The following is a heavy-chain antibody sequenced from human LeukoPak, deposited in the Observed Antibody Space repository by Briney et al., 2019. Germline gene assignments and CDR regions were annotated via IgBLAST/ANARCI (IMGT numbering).Heavy chain of an antibody. V-gene: IGHV1-69*05. CDR2: IIPIFGTA. CDR3: ARGGSSRPFDY. J-gene: IGHJ4*02. D-gene: IGHD6-13*01. Sequence: GASVKVSCKASGGTFSSYAISWVRQAPGQGLEWMGGIIPIFGTANYAQKFQGRVTMTTDTSTSTAYMELRSLRSDDTAVYYCARGGSSRPFDYWGQGTLVTVSS. CDR1: GGTFSSYA.